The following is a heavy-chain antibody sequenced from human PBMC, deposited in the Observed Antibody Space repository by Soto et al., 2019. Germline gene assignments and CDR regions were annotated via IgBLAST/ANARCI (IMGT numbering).Heavy chain of an antibody. V-gene: IGHV1-69*13. J-gene: IGHJ6*03. CDR3: ARLSWGVAARYYYYYMDF. CDR1: GGTFSSYA. D-gene: IGHD6-6*01. CDR2: IIPIFGTA. Sequence: ASVKVSCKASGGTFSSYAISWVRQAPGQGLEWMGGIIPIFGTANYAQKFQGRVTITADESTSTAYMELSSLRSEDTAVYYCARLSWGVAARYYYYYMDFWGKGTTVTVSS.